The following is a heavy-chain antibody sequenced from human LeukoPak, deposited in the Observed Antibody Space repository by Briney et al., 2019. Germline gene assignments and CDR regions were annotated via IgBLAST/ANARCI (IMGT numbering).Heavy chain of an antibody. D-gene: IGHD6-13*01. CDR1: GYTFTGYY. V-gene: IGHV1-2*02. J-gene: IGHJ6*03. Sequence: GASVKVSCRASGYTFTGYYMHWVRQAPGQGLEWMGWINPNSGGTNYAQKFQGRVTMTRDTSISTAYMELSRLRSDDTAVYYCARGLGTAGYSSSWYPIYYYYYMDVWGKGTTVTISS. CDR3: ARGLGTAGYSSSWYPIYYYYYMDV. CDR2: INPNSGGT.